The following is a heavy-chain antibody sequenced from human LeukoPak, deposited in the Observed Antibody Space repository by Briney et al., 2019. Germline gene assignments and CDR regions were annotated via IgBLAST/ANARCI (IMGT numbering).Heavy chain of an antibody. CDR1: GFTFSSYA. Sequence: GRSLRLSCAASGFTFSSYAMHWVRQAPGKGLEWVAVISYDGSNKYYADSVKGRFTISRDNSKNTLYLQMNSLRAEDTAVYYCARDPNYYGSGRGWFDPWGQGTLVTVSS. D-gene: IGHD3-10*01. CDR3: ARDPNYYGSGRGWFDP. CDR2: ISYDGSNK. V-gene: IGHV3-30-3*01. J-gene: IGHJ5*02.